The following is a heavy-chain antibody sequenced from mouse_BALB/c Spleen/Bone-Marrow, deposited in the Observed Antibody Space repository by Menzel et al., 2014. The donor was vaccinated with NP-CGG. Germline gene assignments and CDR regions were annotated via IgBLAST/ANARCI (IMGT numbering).Heavy chain of an antibody. J-gene: IGHJ2*01. CDR3: AYGSSYDYFDY. V-gene: IGHV14-3*02. D-gene: IGHD1-1*01. CDR1: GFNIKDTY. Sequence: EVQRAESGAELVKPGASVKLSCTASGFNIKDTYMHWVKQRPEQGLEWIGRIDPANGNTKYDPKFQGKATITADTSSNTAYLQLSSLTSEDTAVYYCAYGSSYDYFDYWGQGTTLTVSS. CDR2: IDPANGNT.